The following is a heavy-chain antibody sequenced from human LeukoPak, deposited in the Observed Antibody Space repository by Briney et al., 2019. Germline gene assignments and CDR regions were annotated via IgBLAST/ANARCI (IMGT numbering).Heavy chain of an antibody. D-gene: IGHD5-24*01. J-gene: IGHJ4*02. V-gene: IGHV3-48*04. CDR2: ISSSGSTI. CDR1: GFTFSSYG. CDR3: ARAARRDGYKKGFDY. Sequence: GGSLRLSCAASGFTFSSYGMHWVRQAPGKGLEWVSYISSSGSTIYYADSVKGRFTISRDNAKNSLYLQMNSLRAEDTAVYYCARAARRDGYKKGFDYWGQGTLVTVSS.